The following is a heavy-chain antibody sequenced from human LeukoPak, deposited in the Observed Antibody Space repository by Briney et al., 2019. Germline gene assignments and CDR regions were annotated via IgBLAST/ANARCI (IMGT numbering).Heavy chain of an antibody. CDR2: ISAGGSST. CDR3: TRGWTPHHSFDI. J-gene: IGHJ3*02. Sequence: GGSLRLSCEASGFTFSEKYMNWIRQAPGKGLEWLSSISAGGSSTRYADSVKGRFTISRDDAKNSLFLQMDSLRVEDTGIYYCTRGWTPHHSFDIWGQGAKVTVAS. V-gene: IGHV3-11*01. CDR1: GFTFSEKY. D-gene: IGHD2-15*01.